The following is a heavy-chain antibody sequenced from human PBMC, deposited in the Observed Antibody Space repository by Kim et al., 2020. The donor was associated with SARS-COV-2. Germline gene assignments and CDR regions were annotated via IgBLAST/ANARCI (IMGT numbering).Heavy chain of an antibody. D-gene: IGHD3-10*01. CDR1: GFTVSSNY. CDR3: ARERGDSGTMVRGVPSYGMDV. V-gene: IGHV3-53*01. Sequence: GGSLRLSCAASGFTVSSNYMSWVRQAPGKGLEWVSVIYSGGSTYYADSVKGRFTISRDNSKNTLYLQMNSLRAEDTAVYYCARERGDSGTMVRGVPSYGMDVWGQGTTVTVSS. CDR2: IYSGGST. J-gene: IGHJ6*02.